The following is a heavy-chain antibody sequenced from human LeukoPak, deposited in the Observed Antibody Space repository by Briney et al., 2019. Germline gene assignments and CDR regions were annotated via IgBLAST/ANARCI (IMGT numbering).Heavy chain of an antibody. J-gene: IGHJ6*02. D-gene: IGHD4-11*01. CDR3: AIDRHYTMNI. CDR1: GFTFSSYA. Sequence: TGGSLRLSCAASGFTFSSYAMSWVRQAPGKGLEWVSSISSSSSYIYYADSVKGRFTISRDNAKNSLYLQMNSLRAEDTAVYYCAIDRHYTMNIWGQGTTVTVSS. V-gene: IGHV3-21*01. CDR2: ISSSSSYI.